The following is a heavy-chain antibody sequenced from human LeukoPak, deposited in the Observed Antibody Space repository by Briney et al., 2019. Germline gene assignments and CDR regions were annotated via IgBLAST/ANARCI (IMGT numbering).Heavy chain of an antibody. CDR1: GGSISSYY. CDR3: AKGGGRHDY. V-gene: IGHV4-59*08. J-gene: IGHJ4*02. Sequence: SETLSLTCTVSGGSISSYYWSWIRQPPGKGLEWIGYIYYSGSTNSNPSLKSRVTISVDTSKNQFSLELSSVTAADTAVYDCAKGGGRHDYWGQGTLVTVSS. D-gene: IGHD3-16*01. CDR2: IYYSGST.